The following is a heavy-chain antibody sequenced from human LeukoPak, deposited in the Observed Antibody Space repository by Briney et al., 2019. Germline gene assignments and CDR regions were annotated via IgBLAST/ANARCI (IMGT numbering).Heavy chain of an antibody. CDR1: GYTLTELS. V-gene: IGHV1-24*01. Sequence: ASVKVSCKVSGYTLTELSMHWVRQAPGKGLEWMGGFDPEDGETIYAQKFQGRVTMIEDTSTDTAYMELSSLRSEDTAVYYCATVVYYGSGSFPYFDYWGQGTLVTVSS. J-gene: IGHJ4*02. CDR3: ATVVYYGSGSFPYFDY. CDR2: FDPEDGET. D-gene: IGHD3-10*01.